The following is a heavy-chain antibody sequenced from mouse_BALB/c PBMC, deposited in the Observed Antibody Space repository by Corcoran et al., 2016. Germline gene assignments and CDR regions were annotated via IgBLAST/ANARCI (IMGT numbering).Heavy chain of an antibody. Sequence: EVQLQQSGPELVTPGASVKLSCKASGYTFTRYVMHGVKQKPGQGLEWIGYIYPYNDDTKYNEEFKGKATLTSDKSSSTAYMELNSLTSEDSAVYYCAREVPGGYPFDYWGQGTTLTVSS. CDR3: AREVPGGYPFDY. D-gene: IGHD2-2*01. J-gene: IGHJ2*01. V-gene: IGHV1S136*01. CDR1: GYTFTRYV. CDR2: IYPYNDDT.